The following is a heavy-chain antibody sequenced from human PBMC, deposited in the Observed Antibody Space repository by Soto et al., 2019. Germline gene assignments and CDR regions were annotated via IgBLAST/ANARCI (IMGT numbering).Heavy chain of an antibody. D-gene: IGHD3-9*01. J-gene: IGHJ6*03. V-gene: IGHV3-9*01. Sequence: EVQLVESGGGLVQTGRSLRLSCAASGFTFDDYAIHWVRQAPGKGLEWVSGINWNSRSIGYADSVKGRFTISRDNAKNSLYLQMNSLRVEDTALYYCAKDHYDILTGPMDVWGKGTTVTVSS. CDR1: GFTFDDYA. CDR2: INWNSRSI. CDR3: AKDHYDILTGPMDV.